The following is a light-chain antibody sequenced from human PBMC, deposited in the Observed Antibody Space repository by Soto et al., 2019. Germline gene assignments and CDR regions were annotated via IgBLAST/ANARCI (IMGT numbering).Light chain of an antibody. V-gene: IGLV2-14*01. Sequence: QSALTQPASVSGSPGQSITISCTGTNSDVGGYNYVSWYQQHPGKAPKLIIYDVSNRPSGVSNRFSGSKSGNTASLTISGLQAEDEVDYYCSSYTGSSILSVFGIRTKVTVL. CDR3: SSYTGSSILSV. J-gene: IGLJ1*01. CDR1: NSDVGGYNY. CDR2: DVS.